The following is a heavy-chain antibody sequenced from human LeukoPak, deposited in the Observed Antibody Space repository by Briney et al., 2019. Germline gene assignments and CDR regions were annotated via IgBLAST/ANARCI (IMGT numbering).Heavy chain of an antibody. CDR2: IYESGQTT. V-gene: IGHV3-23*01. CDR1: GFTFSSHA. D-gene: IGHD2-21*01. J-gene: IGHJ4*02. Sequence: TGGSLRLSCVGSGFTFSSHAMSWVRQAPEKGLEWVLGIYESGQTTHYADSVKGRFSISRDNSKNTLYLQMDSLRGEDTAIYYCAKDYRIGYSDHFDYWGQGALVTVSS. CDR3: AKDYRIGYSDHFDY.